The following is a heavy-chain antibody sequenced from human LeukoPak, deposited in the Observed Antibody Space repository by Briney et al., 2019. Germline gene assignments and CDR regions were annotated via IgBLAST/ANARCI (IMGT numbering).Heavy chain of an antibody. V-gene: IGHV1-2*02. CDR1: GYTFTGYY. D-gene: IGHD3-10*01. Sequence: ASVKVPCKASGYTFTGYYMHWVRQAPGQGLEWMGWINPNSGGTNYAQKFQGRVTMTRDTSISTAYMELSRLRSDDTAVYYCARDSGGYHGHFDYWAQGTLVTVSS. CDR3: ARDSGGYHGHFDY. CDR2: INPNSGGT. J-gene: IGHJ4*02.